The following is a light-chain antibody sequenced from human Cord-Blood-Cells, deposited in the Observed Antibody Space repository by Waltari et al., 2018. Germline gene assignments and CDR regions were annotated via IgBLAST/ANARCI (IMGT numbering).Light chain of an antibody. CDR3: SSYAGSNNLV. Sequence: QSALTQPPSASGSPGHSVTISCTGTTSDVGGHTYVSWYQQHPGKAPKLMIYEVSKRPSGVPDRFSGSKSGNTASLTVSGLQAEDEADYYCSSYAGSNNLVFGGGTKLTVL. CDR1: TSDVGGHTY. J-gene: IGLJ2*01. V-gene: IGLV2-8*01. CDR2: EVS.